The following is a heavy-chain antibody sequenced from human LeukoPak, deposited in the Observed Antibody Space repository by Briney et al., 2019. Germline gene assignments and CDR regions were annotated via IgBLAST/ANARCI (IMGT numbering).Heavy chain of an antibody. CDR2: ISAYNGNT. J-gene: IGHJ4*02. CDR3: ARDASPTYYYDSSGYVGH. CDR1: GYTFTSSG. Sequence: ASLKISCKASGYTFTSSGISWVRQTPGQGLEWMGWISAYNGNTNYAQKLQSRVTMTTDTSTSTVYMERRSLRSDDTAVYYCARDASPTYYYDSSGYVGHWGQGTLVTVSS. D-gene: IGHD3-22*01. V-gene: IGHV1-18*01.